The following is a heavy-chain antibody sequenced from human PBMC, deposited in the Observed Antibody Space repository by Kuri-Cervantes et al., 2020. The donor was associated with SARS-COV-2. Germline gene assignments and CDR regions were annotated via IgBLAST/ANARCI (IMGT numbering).Heavy chain of an antibody. D-gene: IGHD6-13*01. CDR1: GGSISSYY. CDR3: ARDHGSFRITAAGIDAFDI. J-gene: IGHJ3*02. V-gene: IGHV4-59*01. CDR2: IYYSGST. Sequence: SETLSLTCTVSGGSISSYYWSWIRQPPGKGLEWIGYIYYSGSTNYSPSLKSRVTISVDTSKNQFSLKLSSVTAADTAVYYCARDHGSFRITAAGIDAFDIWGQGTMVTVSS.